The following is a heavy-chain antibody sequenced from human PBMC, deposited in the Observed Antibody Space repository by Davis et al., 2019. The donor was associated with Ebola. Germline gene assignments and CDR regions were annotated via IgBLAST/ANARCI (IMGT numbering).Heavy chain of an antibody. Sequence: PGGSLRLSCVASGFTFSNYEMDWVRQAPGKGLEWVSYISGAGDRTYYADFVKGRFSISRDNAQNLLFLQMNSLRVEDTAVYYCARGRVYYYDSSGYSEGLDVWGQGTTVTVSS. CDR1: GFTFSNYE. CDR3: ARGRVYYYDSSGYSEGLDV. D-gene: IGHD3-22*01. V-gene: IGHV3-48*03. CDR2: ISGAGDRT. J-gene: IGHJ6*02.